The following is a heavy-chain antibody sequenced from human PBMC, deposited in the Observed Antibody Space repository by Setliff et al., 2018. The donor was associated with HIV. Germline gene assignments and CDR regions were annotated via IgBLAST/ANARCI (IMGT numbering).Heavy chain of an antibody. CDR2: IYHNGNT. CDR1: GASVRGGDH. CDR3: ARMGNSYDSSGSYDYFDY. D-gene: IGHD3-22*01. V-gene: IGHV4-28*06. J-gene: IGHJ4*02. Sequence: SETLSLTCTVSGASVRGGDHWSWFRQPPGKGLEWIGYIYHNGNTNYNPSLRSRVTMSIDTSKNQFFLKLSSVTALDTATYYCARMGNSYDSSGSYDYFDYWGQGTLVTVSS.